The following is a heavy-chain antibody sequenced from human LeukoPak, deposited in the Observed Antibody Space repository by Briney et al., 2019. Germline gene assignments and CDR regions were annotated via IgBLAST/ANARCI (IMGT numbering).Heavy chain of an antibody. Sequence: ASVKVSCKASGYTFTSYAMHWVRQAPGQRLEWMGWINAGNGNTKYSQKFQGRVTITRDTSASTAYMELSSLRSEDTAVYYCARDGPHDLWFGESPYYFDYWGQGTLVTVSS. J-gene: IGHJ4*02. D-gene: IGHD3-10*01. CDR3: ARDGPHDLWFGESPYYFDY. V-gene: IGHV1-3*01. CDR2: INAGNGNT. CDR1: GYTFTSYA.